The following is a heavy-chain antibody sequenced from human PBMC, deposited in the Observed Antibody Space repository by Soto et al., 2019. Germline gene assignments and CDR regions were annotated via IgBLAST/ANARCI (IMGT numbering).Heavy chain of an antibody. CDR2: IWYDGSNK. D-gene: IGHD2-15*01. CDR3: ARLVNFDLLVD. Sequence: PGGSLRLSCAASGFTFNTYGMHWVRQAPGKGLEWVAVIWYDGSNKYYADSVKGRVAISVDTSNSQLSLKLSSVTAADTAVYYCARLVNFDLLVDWGQGALVTVSS. V-gene: IGHV3-33*01. CDR1: GFTFNTYG. J-gene: IGHJ4*02.